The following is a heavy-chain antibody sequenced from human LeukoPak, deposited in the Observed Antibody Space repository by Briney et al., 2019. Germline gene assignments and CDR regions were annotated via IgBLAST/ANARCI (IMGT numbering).Heavy chain of an antibody. Sequence: GGSLRLSCAASGFTFSVYWMTWVRQAPGKGVEWVANIKEDGREKYYVDSVKGRFTISRDNAKNSLYLQMNSLRAEDTAMYFCTSHDGTYFPHWGQGTLVTVSS. J-gene: IGHJ1*01. V-gene: IGHV3-7*01. CDR3: TSHDGTYFPH. D-gene: IGHD4-23*01. CDR1: GFTFSVYW. CDR2: IKEDGREK.